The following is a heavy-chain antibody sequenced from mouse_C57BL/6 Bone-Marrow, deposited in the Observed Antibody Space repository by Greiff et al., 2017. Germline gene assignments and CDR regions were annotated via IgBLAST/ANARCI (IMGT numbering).Heavy chain of an antibody. Sequence: EVQLVESGGGLVQPGGSLKLSCAASGFTFSDYYMYWVRQTPEKRLEWVAYLSNGGGSTYYPDTVKGRFTISRDNAKNTLYLQMSRLKSEDTAMYYCARQRFAYWGQGTLVTVSA. CDR2: LSNGGGST. J-gene: IGHJ3*01. V-gene: IGHV5-12*01. CDR1: GFTFSDYY. CDR3: ARQRFAY.